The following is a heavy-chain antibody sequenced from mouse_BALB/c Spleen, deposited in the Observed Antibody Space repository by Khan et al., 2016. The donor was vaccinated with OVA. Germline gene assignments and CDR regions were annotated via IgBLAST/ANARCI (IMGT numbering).Heavy chain of an antibody. J-gene: IGHJ3*01. CDR1: GYTFTDYY. CDR2: IYPGNGNT. CDR3: TRSGIGSFAF. V-gene: IGHV1-77*01. D-gene: IGHD2-14*01. Sequence: QVQLQQSGAELARPGASVKLSCKASGYTFTDYYINWVKQRTGQGLEWIGDIYPGNGNTNYNEKFKGKATLTADKSSSTAFMHLSSLTSDDSAVYFCTRSGIGSFAFWGQGTLVTASA.